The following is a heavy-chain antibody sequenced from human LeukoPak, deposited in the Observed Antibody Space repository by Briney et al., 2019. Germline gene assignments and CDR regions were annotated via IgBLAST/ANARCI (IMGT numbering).Heavy chain of an antibody. CDR2: ISGSDDST. V-gene: IGHV3-23*01. D-gene: IGHD3-16*01. CDR3: TKVKYYHFDY. CDR1: GFTFSSYG. J-gene: IGHJ4*02. Sequence: GGSLRLSCVASGFTFSSYGMSWVRQAPGKGLEWVSAISGSDDSTYYADSVRGRFTISRDVSKNTLFLQMNSLRAEDTALYYCTKVKYYHFDYWGQGTLVTVSS.